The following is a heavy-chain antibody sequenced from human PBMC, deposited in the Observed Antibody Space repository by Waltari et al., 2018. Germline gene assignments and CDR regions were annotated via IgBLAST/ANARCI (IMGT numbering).Heavy chain of an antibody. CDR1: GGSFSGYY. V-gene: IGHV4-34*01. D-gene: IGHD2-15*01. Sequence: VQLQQWGAGLLKPPATLSLTCAVYGGSFSGYYWSWIRRPPGKGLEWIGEINHIGSTNYNPSLKSRVTISVDTSKNQFSLKLSSVTAADTAVYYCARGLVVVAAFYFDYWGQGTLVTVSS. CDR2: INHIGST. CDR3: ARGLVVVAAFYFDY. J-gene: IGHJ4*02.